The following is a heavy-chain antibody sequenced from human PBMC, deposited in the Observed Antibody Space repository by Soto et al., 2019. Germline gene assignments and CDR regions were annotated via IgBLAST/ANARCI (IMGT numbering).Heavy chain of an antibody. CDR1: GFTFSNAW. CDR3: TTDHPLEVGATGH. CDR2: IKSKTDGGTT. V-gene: IGHV3-15*01. Sequence: GGSLRLSCAASGFTFSNAWMSWVRQAPGKGLEWVGRIKSKTDGGTTDYAAPVKGRFTISRDDSKNTLYLQVNSLKTDDTAVYYCTTDHPLEVGATGHWGQGTLVTVSS. D-gene: IGHD1-26*01. J-gene: IGHJ4*02.